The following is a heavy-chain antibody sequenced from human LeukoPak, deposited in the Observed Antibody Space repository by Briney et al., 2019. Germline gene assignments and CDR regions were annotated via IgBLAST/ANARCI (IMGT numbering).Heavy chain of an antibody. CDR2: IKQNGSDK. V-gene: IGHV3-7*03. J-gene: IGHJ4*02. D-gene: IGHD4-17*01. CDR3: AREPSGDYFDY. Sequence: GGPLRLSCPAPGLTFGGYGISWVGQAQGKGLDGLANIKQNGSDKYYVDSVKGRFTISRDNAKTLLYLQINSLRAEDTAVYYCAREPSGDYFDYWGQGTLVTVSS. CDR1: GLTFGGYG.